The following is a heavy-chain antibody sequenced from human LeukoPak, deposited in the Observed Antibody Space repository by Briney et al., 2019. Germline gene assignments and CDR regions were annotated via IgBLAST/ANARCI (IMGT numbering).Heavy chain of an antibody. D-gene: IGHD6-6*01. CDR1: GYTFTSYD. CDR3: ARRVAARRRWFDP. V-gene: IGHV1-8*01. CDR2: MNPNSGNT. J-gene: IGHJ5*02. Sequence: ASVKVSCKASGYTFTSYDINWVRQATGQGLEWTGWMNPNSGNTGYAQKFQGRVTMTRNTSISTAYMELSSLRSEDTAVYYCARRVAARRRWFDPWGQGTLVTVSS.